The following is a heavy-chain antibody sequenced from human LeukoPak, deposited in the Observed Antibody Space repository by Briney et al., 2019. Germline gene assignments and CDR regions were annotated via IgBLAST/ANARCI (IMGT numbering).Heavy chain of an antibody. CDR2: IYSGGST. D-gene: IGHD6-19*01. CDR3: AREGTSSGWYPFDY. Sequence: GGSLRLSCAASGFTFSSNYMSWVRQAPGKGLEWVSVIYSGGSTCYADSVKGRFTISRDNSKNTLYLQMNSLRAEDTAVYYCAREGTSSGWYPFDYWGQGTLVTVSS. CDR1: GFTFSSNY. J-gene: IGHJ4*02. V-gene: IGHV3-53*01.